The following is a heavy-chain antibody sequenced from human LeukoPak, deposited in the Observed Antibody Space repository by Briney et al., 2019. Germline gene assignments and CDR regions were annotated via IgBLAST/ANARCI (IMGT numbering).Heavy chain of an antibody. CDR3: ARAARDQLLYAYFFDY. Sequence: SETLSLTCTVSGGSISSSSYYWGWIRQPPGKGLEWIGSIYYSGSTYYNPSLKSRVTISVDTSKNQFSLKLSSVTAADTAVYYCARAARDQLLYAYFFDYWGQGTLVTVSS. D-gene: IGHD2-2*02. J-gene: IGHJ4*02. V-gene: IGHV4-39*07. CDR1: GGSISSSSYY. CDR2: IYYSGST.